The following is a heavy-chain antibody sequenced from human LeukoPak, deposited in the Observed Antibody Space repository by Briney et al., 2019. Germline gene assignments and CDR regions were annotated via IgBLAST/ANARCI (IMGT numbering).Heavy chain of an antibody. D-gene: IGHD3-10*01. CDR1: GFTFSGFS. CDR2: IKQDGSER. J-gene: IGHJ4*02. CDR3: ARAGSHWHYVY. Sequence: GGSLRLSCAASGFTFSGFSMSWVRQSPTKGLEWVASIKQDGSERYYVDSVKGRFTISRDNAKNSLSLQMNNLRVEDTAVYYCARAGSHWHYVYWGQGTVVTVSS. V-gene: IGHV3-7*01.